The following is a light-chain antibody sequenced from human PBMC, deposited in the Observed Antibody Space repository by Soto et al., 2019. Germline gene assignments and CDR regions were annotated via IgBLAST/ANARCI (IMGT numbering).Light chain of an antibody. CDR2: DVD. Sequence: QSALTQPASVSGSPGESITISCTGTSSDVGGYNSVSWYQHHPGKAPKLILYDVDDRPSGVSYRFSGSNSGNTASLTISGLQAADEADYFCSSFTSSMTNVFGSGTKLTVL. J-gene: IGLJ1*01. CDR3: SSFTSSMTNV. CDR1: SSDVGGYNS. V-gene: IGLV2-14*03.